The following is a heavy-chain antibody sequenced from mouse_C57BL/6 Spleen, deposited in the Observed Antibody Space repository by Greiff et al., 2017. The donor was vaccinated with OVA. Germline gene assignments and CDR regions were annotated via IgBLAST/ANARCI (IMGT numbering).Heavy chain of an antibody. D-gene: IGHD1-1*01. V-gene: IGHV1-7*01. J-gene: IGHJ2*01. CDR3: ATAVTVALDY. CDR1: GYTFTSYW. CDR2: INPSSGYT. Sequence: QVQLQQSGAELAKPGASVKLSCKASGYTFTSYWMHWVKQRPGQGLEWIGYINPSSGYTKYNQKFKDKATLTADKSSNTAYLQLSSLTSEDTAIYYCATAVTVALDYWGQGTTLTVSS.